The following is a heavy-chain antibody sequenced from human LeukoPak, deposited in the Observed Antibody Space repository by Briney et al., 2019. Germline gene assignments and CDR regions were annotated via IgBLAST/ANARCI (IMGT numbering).Heavy chain of an antibody. V-gene: IGHV3-53*01. D-gene: IGHD3-10*01. CDR3: ARVYMVRGVIEA. Sequence: GGSPRLSCAASGFTVSSNYMSWVRQAPGKGLEWVSVIYSGSSTYYADSVKGRFTITRDNSKNTLYLQMNSLRAEDTAVYDCARVYMVRGVIEAWGQGTLVTVSS. CDR2: IYSGSST. CDR1: GFTVSSNY. J-gene: IGHJ5*02.